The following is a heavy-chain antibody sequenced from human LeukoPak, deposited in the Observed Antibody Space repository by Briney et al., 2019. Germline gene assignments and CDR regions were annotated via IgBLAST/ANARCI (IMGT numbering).Heavy chain of an antibody. CDR1: GGTFSSYG. Sequence: SVKVSCKASGGTFSSYGISWVRQAPGQGLEWVGRIIPIVDITNNALKFQGRVTITADKSTSTAYMELSGLRSEDTAVYYCAREGIVVRGPYYFDYWGQGSLVTVSS. J-gene: IGHJ4*02. CDR3: AREGIVVRGPYYFDY. CDR2: IIPIVDIT. D-gene: IGHD3-10*01. V-gene: IGHV1-69*04.